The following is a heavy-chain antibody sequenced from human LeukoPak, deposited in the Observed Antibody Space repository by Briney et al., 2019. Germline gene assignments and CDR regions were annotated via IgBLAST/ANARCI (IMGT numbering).Heavy chain of an antibody. CDR3: AREVYSYGPGD. V-gene: IGHV3-21*01. J-gene: IGHJ4*02. D-gene: IGHD5-18*01. CDR2: ISSSSSYI. Sequence: GGSLRLSCAASGFTFSSYSMDWVRQAPGKGLEWVSSISSSSSYIYYADSVKGRFTISRDNAKNSLYLQMNSLRAEDTAVYYCAREVYSYGPGDWGQGTLVTVSS. CDR1: GFTFSSYS.